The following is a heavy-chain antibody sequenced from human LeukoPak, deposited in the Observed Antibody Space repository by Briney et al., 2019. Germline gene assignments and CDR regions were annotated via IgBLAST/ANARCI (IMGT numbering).Heavy chain of an antibody. J-gene: IGHJ4*02. Sequence: GGSLRLSCAASGFTVSSNYMSWVRQAPGKGLEWVSVIYSGGSTYYADSVKGRFTISRDNSKNTLYLQMNSLRAEDTAVYYCARSPSYWAYSFDYWGQGTLVTVSS. CDR1: GFTVSSNY. V-gene: IGHV3-53*01. CDR2: IYSGGST. D-gene: IGHD3-10*01. CDR3: ARSPSYWAYSFDY.